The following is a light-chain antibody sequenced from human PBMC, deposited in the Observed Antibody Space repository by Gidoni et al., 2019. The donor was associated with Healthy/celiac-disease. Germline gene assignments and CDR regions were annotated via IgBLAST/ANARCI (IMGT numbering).Light chain of an antibody. J-gene: IGKJ4*01. CDR3: QQYGSSPPVT. CDR1: QSVSSSY. CDR2: GAS. Sequence: EIVLTQSPGTLSLSPGERATLSCRASQSVSSSYLAWYQQKPGQPPRLLIYGASSRATGIPDRFSGSGSGTDFTLTISRLEPEDFAVYYCQQYGSSPPVTFGGGTKVEIK. V-gene: IGKV3-20*01.